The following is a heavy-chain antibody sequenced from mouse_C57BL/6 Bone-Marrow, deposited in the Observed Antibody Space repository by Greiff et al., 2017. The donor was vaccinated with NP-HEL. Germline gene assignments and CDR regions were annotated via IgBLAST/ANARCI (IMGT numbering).Heavy chain of an antibody. CDR2: IDPSDSDT. D-gene: IGHD1-1*01. J-gene: IGHJ1*03. CDR1: GYTFTSYW. CDR3: ARQDSDYYGSSYWYFDV. Sequence: QVQLQQPGAELVRPGSSVKLSCKASGYTFTSYWMHWVKQRPIQGLEWIGNIDPSDSDTHYHQKFKDKATLTVDKSSSTAYMQLSSLTSEDSAVYYCARQDSDYYGSSYWYFDVWGTGTTVTVSS. V-gene: IGHV1-52*01.